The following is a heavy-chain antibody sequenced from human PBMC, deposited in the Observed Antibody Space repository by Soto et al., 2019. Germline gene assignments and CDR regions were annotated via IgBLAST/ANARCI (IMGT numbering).Heavy chain of an antibody. CDR2: IIPMFSTP. D-gene: IGHD3-9*01. Sequence: ASVKVSCKASGGNFRSEAISWVRQAPGHGLEWMGRIIPMFSTPHYAQKFQGRVTIIADESTTTVNMEMRGLTYEDTAVYYCARAQFSDILTADDYGMDVWGQG. J-gene: IGHJ6*02. CDR1: GGNFRSEA. V-gene: IGHV1-69*13. CDR3: ARAQFSDILTADDYGMDV.